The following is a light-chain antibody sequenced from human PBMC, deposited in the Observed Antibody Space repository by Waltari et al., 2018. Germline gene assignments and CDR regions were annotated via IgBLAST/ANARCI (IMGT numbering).Light chain of an antibody. CDR1: QSISSW. Sequence: DIQMTQSPSTLSASVGDRVVISCRASQSISSWLAWYQQKPGKAPQCLIFKAAVLESGVASRFSGSGSGTEFALTISSLQPDDFATFYCQQYETYPYTFGQGTKLEIK. V-gene: IGKV1-5*03. CDR2: KAA. CDR3: QQYETYPYT. J-gene: IGKJ2*01.